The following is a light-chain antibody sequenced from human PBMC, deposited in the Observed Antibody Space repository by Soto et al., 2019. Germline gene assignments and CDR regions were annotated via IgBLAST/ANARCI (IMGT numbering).Light chain of an antibody. Sequence: EIVMTQSPATLSVSPGERATLSCRASQSISTELAWYQQKPGQPPRLLIYSASTRATGVPARFTGGGSGSEFTLTISGLQSEDFAVYYCQQCHNWPLTFGQGTRLEI. V-gene: IGKV3-15*01. CDR3: QQCHNWPLT. CDR1: QSISTE. J-gene: IGKJ2*01. CDR2: SAS.